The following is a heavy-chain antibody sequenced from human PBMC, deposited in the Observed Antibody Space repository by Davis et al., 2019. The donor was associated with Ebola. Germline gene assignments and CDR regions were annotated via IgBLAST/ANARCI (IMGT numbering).Heavy chain of an antibody. D-gene: IGHD3-22*01. CDR2: INHSGST. CDR1: GGSFSGYY. CDR3: ARNEATYYYDSSGYSGRYCWFDP. J-gene: IGHJ5*02. Sequence: SETLSLTCAVYGGSFSGYYWSWIRQPPGKGLEWIGEINHSGSTNYNPSLKSRVTISVDTSKNQFSLKLSSVTAADTAVYYCARNEATYYYDSSGYSGRYCWFDPWGQGTLVTVSS. V-gene: IGHV4-34*01.